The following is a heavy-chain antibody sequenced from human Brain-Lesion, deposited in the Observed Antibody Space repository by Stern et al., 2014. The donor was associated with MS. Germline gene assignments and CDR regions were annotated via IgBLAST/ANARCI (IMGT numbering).Heavy chain of an antibody. CDR3: AKDRQYLTYFFDH. V-gene: IGHV3-30*18. CDR2: VSYDGSNK. J-gene: IGHJ5*02. D-gene: IGHD2/OR15-2a*01. CDR1: GFTFGSCA. Sequence: QVQLVASGGGVVQPGRPLRLSCVASGFTFGSCAMHWVRQAPGKGLEWVAGVSYDGSNKYYADSVKGRFTISRDNSQNTLYMQMSSLRPEDTAVYYCAKDRQYLTYFFDHWGQGSLVTVSS.